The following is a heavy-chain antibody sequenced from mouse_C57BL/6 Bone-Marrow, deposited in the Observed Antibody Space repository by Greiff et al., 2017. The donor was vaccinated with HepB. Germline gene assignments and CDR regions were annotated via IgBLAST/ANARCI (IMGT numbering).Heavy chain of an antibody. V-gene: IGHV1-53*01. CDR3: ASADLVSAEEFAY. CDR1: GYTFTSYW. J-gene: IGHJ3*01. CDR2: INPSNGGT. Sequence: QVQLQQPGTELVKPGASVKLSCKASGYTFTSYWMHWVKQRPGQGLEWIGNINPSNGGTNYNEKFKSKATLTVDKSSSTAYMQLSSLTSEDSAVYACASADLVSAEEFAYWGQGTLVTVSS. D-gene: IGHD2-10*02.